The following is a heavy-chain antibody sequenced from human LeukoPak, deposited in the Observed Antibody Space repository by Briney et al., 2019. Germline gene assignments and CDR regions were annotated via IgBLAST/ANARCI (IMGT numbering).Heavy chain of an antibody. D-gene: IGHD2-2*02. CDR1: GYSISSGYY. J-gene: IGHJ4*02. CDR3: ARVDCSSTSCYTLDY. V-gene: IGHV4-38-2*02. Sequence: SETLSLTCTVSGYSISSGYYWGWIRQPPGKGLEWIGSIYHSGSTYYNPSLKSRVTISVDRSKNQFSLKLSSVTAADTAVYYCARVDCSSTSCYTLDYWGQGTLVTVSS. CDR2: IYHSGST.